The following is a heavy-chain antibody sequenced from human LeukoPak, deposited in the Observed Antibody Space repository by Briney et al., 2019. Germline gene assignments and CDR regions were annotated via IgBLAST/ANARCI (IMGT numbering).Heavy chain of an antibody. Sequence: ASVKVSCKASGYTFTGYYMHWVRQAPGQGLEWMGIINPSGGSTSYAQKFQGRVTMTRDMSTSTVYMELSSLRSEDTAVYYCARSNYGDLWFDPWGQGTLVTVSS. V-gene: IGHV1-46*01. CDR2: INPSGGST. CDR3: ARSNYGDLWFDP. CDR1: GYTFTGYY. J-gene: IGHJ5*02. D-gene: IGHD4-17*01.